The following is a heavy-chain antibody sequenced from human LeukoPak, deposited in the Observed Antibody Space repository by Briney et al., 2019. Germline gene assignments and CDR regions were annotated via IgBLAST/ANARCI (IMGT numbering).Heavy chain of an antibody. CDR1: GFTVSSNY. V-gene: IGHV3-53*01. CDR3: ARAYYDFWSGYPTEYYFDY. D-gene: IGHD3-3*01. J-gene: IGHJ4*02. CDR2: IYSGGST. Sequence: GGSLRLSCAASGFTVSSNYMSWVRQAPGKGLEWVSVIYSGGSTYHADSVKSRFTISRDNSKNTLYLQMNSLRAEDTAVYYCARAYYDFWSGYPTEYYFDYWGQGTLVTVSS.